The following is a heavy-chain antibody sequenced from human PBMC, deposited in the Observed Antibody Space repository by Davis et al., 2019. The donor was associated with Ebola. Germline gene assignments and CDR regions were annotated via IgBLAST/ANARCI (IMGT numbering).Heavy chain of an antibody. V-gene: IGHV1-18*01. CDR3: AREAGATTRIYDS. Sequence: ASVKVSCKASSYTFTSYGISWVRQAPGQGLEWMGWVSAYNGNTNYAQKPQGRVTMTTDTSRSTAYMELRSLRSDDTAVYYCAREAGATTRIYDSWGQGTLVTVSS. CDR1: SYTFTSYG. J-gene: IGHJ5*01. D-gene: IGHD1-26*01. CDR2: VSAYNGNT.